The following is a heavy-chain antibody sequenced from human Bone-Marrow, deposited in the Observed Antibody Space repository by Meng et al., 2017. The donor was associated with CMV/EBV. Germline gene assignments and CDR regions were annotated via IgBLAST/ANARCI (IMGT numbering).Heavy chain of an antibody. D-gene: IGHD3-3*01. CDR3: ASLRYDFWSGYSDY. Sequence: GVSVSSGSYYCTCIRQPPGKGVDWIGYIYYSGSTNYNPSLKSRVTISVDTSKNQFSLKLSSVTAADTAVYYCASLRYDFWSGYSDYWGQGTLVTVSS. J-gene: IGHJ4*02. CDR1: GVSVSSGSYY. CDR2: IYYSGST. V-gene: IGHV4-61*01.